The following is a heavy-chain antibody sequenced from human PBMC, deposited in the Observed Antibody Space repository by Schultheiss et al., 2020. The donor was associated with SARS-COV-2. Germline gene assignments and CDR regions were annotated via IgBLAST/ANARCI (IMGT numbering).Heavy chain of an antibody. D-gene: IGHD6-19*01. J-gene: IGHJ5*02. CDR2: ISYDGSNK. CDR3: ARTLSVAGALGWFDP. V-gene: IGHV3-30*04. CDR1: GFTFSSYA. Sequence: GGSLRLSCAASGFTFSSYAMHWVRQAPGKGLEWVAVISYDGSNKYYADSVKGRFTISRDNSKNTLYLQMNSLRAEDTAVYYCARTLSVAGALGWFDPWGQGTLVTVSS.